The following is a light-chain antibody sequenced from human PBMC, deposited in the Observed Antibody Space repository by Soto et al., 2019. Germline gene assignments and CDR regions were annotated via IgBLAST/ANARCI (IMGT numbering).Light chain of an antibody. V-gene: IGLV1-40*01. Sequence: QSVLTQPPSVSGAPGQRVTISCTGSSSNIGAGHDVHWYQQLPGTAPKLMIYEVSNRPSGVSNRFSGSKSGNTASLTISGLQAEDEADYFCSSYSISTAYLFGTGTKVTVL. J-gene: IGLJ1*01. CDR2: EVS. CDR3: SSYSISTAYL. CDR1: SSNIGAGHD.